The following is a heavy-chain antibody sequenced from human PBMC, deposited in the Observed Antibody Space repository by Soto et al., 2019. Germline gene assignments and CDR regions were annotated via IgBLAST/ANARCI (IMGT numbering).Heavy chain of an antibody. V-gene: IGHV3-23*01. Sequence: EVQLLESGGGLVQPGGSLRLSCAASGFTFSIYAMSWVRQAPGKGLEWVSAISASGGSTYYADSVKGRFTISRDNSKTTLYLQMNNLRAEATAVYYCATDRSRMIVVLITPYFDYWGQGTLVTVSS. CDR3: ATDRSRMIVVLITPYFDY. J-gene: IGHJ4*02. CDR2: ISASGGST. D-gene: IGHD3-22*01. CDR1: GFTFSIYA.